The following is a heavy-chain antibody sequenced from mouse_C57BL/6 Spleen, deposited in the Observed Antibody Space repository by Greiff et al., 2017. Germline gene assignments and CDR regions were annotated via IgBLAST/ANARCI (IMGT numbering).Heavy chain of an antibody. CDR2: IDPEDGET. CDR1: GFNIKDYY. CDR3: ARAVDGYPAWFAY. J-gene: IGHJ3*01. V-gene: IGHV14-2*01. Sequence: VQLQQSGAELVKPGASVKLSCTASGFNIKDYYMHWVKQRTEQGLEWIGRIDPEDGETKYAPKFKGKATITADTSSNTAYLQLSSLTSEDTAVYYCARAVDGYPAWFAYWGQGTLVTVSA. D-gene: IGHD2-3*01.